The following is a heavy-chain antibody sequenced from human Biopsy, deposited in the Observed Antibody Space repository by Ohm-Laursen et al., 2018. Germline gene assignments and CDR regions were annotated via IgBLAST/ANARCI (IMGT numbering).Heavy chain of an antibody. J-gene: IGHJ4*02. CDR2: IRQDGKEK. Sequence: SLRLSCAASGFSSKTYWMNWVRQAPGKGLEWVANIRQDGKEKFYVDSVKGRFTISRDIAKNSLYLQINSLRAEDTGVYYFARGYCTALNSYILRSFSFDTWGQGAPGSVSS. CDR1: GFSSKTYW. CDR3: ARGYCTALNSYILRSFSFDT. V-gene: IGHV3-7*01. D-gene: IGHD2-8*02.